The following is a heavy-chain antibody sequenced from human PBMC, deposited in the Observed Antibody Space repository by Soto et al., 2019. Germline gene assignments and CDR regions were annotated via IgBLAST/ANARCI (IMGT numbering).Heavy chain of an antibody. V-gene: IGHV4-30-2*01. J-gene: IGHJ4*01. CDR1: GDSISRDGYS. CDR3: AREMSYYFDS. Sequence: QVQLQESGSGLVKPSQTLVLTCTVSGDSISRDGYSWSWLRQPPGKGLEWIGYIYHSGATYYNPSHKSRVTTSVDKSKNQFSLRLASVTAADTAVYYCAREMSYYFDSWGHGTLVTVSS. CDR2: IYHSGAT.